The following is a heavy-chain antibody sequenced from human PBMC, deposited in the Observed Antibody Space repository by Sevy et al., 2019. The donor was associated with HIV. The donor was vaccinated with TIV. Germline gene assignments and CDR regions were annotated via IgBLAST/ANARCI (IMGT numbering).Heavy chain of an antibody. CDR1: IFTFNIHG. V-gene: IGHV3-30*02. Sequence: GGSLRLSCAASIFTFNIHGMQWVRQAPGKGLEWVAYMRKDGLTTYYADSVKGRFTISRDSSKNSLYLQMNSLRIEDAALYYCTRGTTYHDAFGPVAGDIWGQGTMVTVSS. CDR3: TRGTTYHDAFGPVAGDI. D-gene: IGHD3-16*01. J-gene: IGHJ3*02. CDR2: MRKDGLTT.